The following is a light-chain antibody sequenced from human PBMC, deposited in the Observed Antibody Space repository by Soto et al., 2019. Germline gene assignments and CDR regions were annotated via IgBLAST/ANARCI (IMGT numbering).Light chain of an antibody. V-gene: IGLV2-11*01. CDR2: DVS. J-gene: IGLJ1*01. Sequence: QSSLNQPRSLSGSPGQSVTISCTGTSSDVGGYNYVSWYQQHPGKAPKLMIYDVSKRPSGVPDRFSGSKSGNTASLTISGLQAEDEADYYCCSYAGSYTYVFGTGTKVTGL. CDR3: CSYAGSYTYV. CDR1: SSDVGGYNY.